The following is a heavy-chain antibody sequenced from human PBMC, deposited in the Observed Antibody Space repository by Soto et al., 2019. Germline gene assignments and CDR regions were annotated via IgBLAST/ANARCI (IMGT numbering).Heavy chain of an antibody. D-gene: IGHD6-19*01. CDR2: IQSDGSST. CDR3: AREKAVAGTTFDY. Sequence: EVQLVESGGGSVQPGGSLRLSCAVSGFSLSSYWMHWVRQAPGKGLVWVSRIQSDGSSTNYADSVKGRFTSSRDNAKNTLYLQMDSLRVEDTAVYYCAREKAVAGTTFDYWGQGTLVTVSS. CDR1: GFSLSSYW. V-gene: IGHV3-74*01. J-gene: IGHJ4*02.